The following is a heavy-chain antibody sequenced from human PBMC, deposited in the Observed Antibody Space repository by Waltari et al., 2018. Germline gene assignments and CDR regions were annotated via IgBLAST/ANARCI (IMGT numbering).Heavy chain of an antibody. CDR3: TRGFASGIHYY. Sequence: EVQLLASGGGLVQPGGSLRLSCAASGFTFSSYGITWVRQAPGKGLECVSYSSKTMTTIHYADSVKRRCTNSKDNAKNSVYLQMNSLRGEDTAMYYGTRGFASGIHYYGGQGTLVTVSS. CDR1: GFTFSSYG. D-gene: IGHD3-10*01. V-gene: IGHV3-48*01. CDR2: SSKTMTTI. J-gene: IGHJ4*02.